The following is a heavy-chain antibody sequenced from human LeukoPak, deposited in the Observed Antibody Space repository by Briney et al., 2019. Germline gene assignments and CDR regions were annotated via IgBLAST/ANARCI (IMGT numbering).Heavy chain of an antibody. CDR3: ARTRYCSGGSCYSVS. D-gene: IGHD2-15*01. CDR2: ISAYNGNT. J-gene: IGHJ5*02. V-gene: IGHV1-18*01. Sequence: ASVKVSCKASGYTFTSYGISWVRQAPGQGLEWMGWISAYNGNTNYAQKLQGRVTMTTDKSTSTAYMELSSLRSEDTAVYYCARTRYCSGGSCYSVSWGQGTLVTVSS. CDR1: GYTFTSYG.